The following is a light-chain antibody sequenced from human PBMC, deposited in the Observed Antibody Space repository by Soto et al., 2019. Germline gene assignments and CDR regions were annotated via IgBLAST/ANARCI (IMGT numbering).Light chain of an antibody. CDR3: QHLNAYRYT. CDR2: DAS. J-gene: IGKJ2*01. Sequence: DIQLTQSPSFLSASVGDRVTITCRASQAISSSLAWYQHNPGKAPKLLIYDASTLQNGVPSSFSGSGSGTEFTLTISSLQPEDFATYYCQHLNAYRYTFGQGTKVEIK. V-gene: IGKV1-9*01. CDR1: QAISSS.